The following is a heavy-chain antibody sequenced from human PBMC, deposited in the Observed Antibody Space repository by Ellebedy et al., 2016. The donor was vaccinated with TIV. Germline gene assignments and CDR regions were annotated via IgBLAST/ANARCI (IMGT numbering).Heavy chain of an antibody. CDR3: ARVAHDYGLGSFDY. V-gene: IGHV4-39*01. Sequence: GSLRLXCTVSGGSISSSSYYWGWIRQPPGKGLEWIGSIYYSGSTYYNPSLKSRVTISVDTSKNQFSLKLSSVTAADTAVYYCARVAHDYGLGSFDYWGQGTLVTVSS. D-gene: IGHD4-17*01. CDR1: GGSISSSSYY. J-gene: IGHJ4*02. CDR2: IYYSGST.